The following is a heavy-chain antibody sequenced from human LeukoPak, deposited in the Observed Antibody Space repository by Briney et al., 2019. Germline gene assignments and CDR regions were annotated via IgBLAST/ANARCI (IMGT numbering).Heavy chain of an antibody. D-gene: IGHD3-22*01. CDR3: ARAIYDSSGYSDAFDI. J-gene: IGHJ3*02. CDR2: SYDGSNK. V-gene: IGHV3-30*07. Sequence: SYDGSNKYYADSVKGRFTISRDNSKNTLYLQMNSLRAEDTAVYYCARAIYDSSGYSDAFDIWGQGTMVTVSS.